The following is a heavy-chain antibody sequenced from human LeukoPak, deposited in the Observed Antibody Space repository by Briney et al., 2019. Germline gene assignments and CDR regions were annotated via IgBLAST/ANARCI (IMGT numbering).Heavy chain of an antibody. CDR3: VRTNSAYYYMDV. D-gene: IGHD2/OR15-2a*01. V-gene: IGHV4-38-2*01. CDR1: GYSISSGYY. CDR2: IYHSGST. J-gene: IGHJ6*03. Sequence: SETLSLTCAVSGYSISSGYYWGWIRQPPGKGLEWIGSIYHSGSTYYNPSLKSRVTISVDTSKNQFSLKLSSVTAADTAVYYCVRTNSAYYYMDVWGKGTTVTVSS.